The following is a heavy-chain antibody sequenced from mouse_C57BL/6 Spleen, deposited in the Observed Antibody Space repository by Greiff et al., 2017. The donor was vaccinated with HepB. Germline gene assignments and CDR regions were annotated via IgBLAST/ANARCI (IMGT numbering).Heavy chain of an antibody. J-gene: IGHJ4*01. CDR2: IDPENGDT. V-gene: IGHV14-4*01. CDR3: TSGELYRMDY. CDR1: GFTIKDDY. Sequence: VQLQQSGAELVRPGASVKLSCTASGFTIKDDYMHWVKQRPEQSLEWIGWIDPENGDTEYASKFQGKATITAATSSNTAYLQLSSLTSEDTAVYCCTSGELYRMDYWGQGTSVTVSS. D-gene: IGHD1-3*01.